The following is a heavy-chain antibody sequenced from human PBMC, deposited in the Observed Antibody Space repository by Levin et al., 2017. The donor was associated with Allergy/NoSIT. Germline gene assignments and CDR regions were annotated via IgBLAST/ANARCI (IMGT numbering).Heavy chain of an antibody. V-gene: IGHV4-31*01. CDR2: IYYSGTT. CDR1: ADSISSGHYY. J-gene: IGHJ5*01. CDR3: ARGRNAGGRGWFDS. Sequence: SQTLSLTCTVSADSISSGHYYWSWVRQHPGKGLEWIGHIYYSGTTYYNPSLKSQVTISVDRAENQFSLRVSSVTAADTAVYYCARGRNAGGRGWFDSWGQGTLVTVSS. D-gene: IGHD2-8*02.